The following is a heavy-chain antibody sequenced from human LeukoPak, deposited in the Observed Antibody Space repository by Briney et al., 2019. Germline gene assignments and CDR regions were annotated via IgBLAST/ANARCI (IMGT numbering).Heavy chain of an antibody. CDR2: INSDGSST. CDR3: ATLAENRDSGYYFDS. V-gene: IGHV3-74*01. Sequence: GGSLRLSCAAYGLTLSSYWMHWVRQVPGKVLVWVLRINSDGSSTTYADYVNGRFTISRDNAKSTLYLKMNSLRAEDTAGYYCATLAENRDSGYYFDSWGQGTLVTVSS. D-gene: IGHD3-10*01. CDR1: GLTLSSYW. J-gene: IGHJ4*02.